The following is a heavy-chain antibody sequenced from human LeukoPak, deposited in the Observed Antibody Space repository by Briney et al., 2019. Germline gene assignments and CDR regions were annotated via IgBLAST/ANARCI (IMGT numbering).Heavy chain of an antibody. V-gene: IGHV5-51*01. Sequence: GESLKISCKGSGYSFTSYWIGWVRQMPGKGLEWMGIIYPGDSDTGYSPSFQGQVTISADKSISTAYLQWSSLKASDTAMYYCAREGCSSTSCFDYWGQGTLVTVSS. J-gene: IGHJ4*02. D-gene: IGHD2-2*01. CDR3: AREGCSSTSCFDY. CDR1: GYSFTSYW. CDR2: IYPGDSDT.